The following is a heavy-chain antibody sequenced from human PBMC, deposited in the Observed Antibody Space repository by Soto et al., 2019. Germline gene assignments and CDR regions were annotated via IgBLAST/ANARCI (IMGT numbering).Heavy chain of an antibody. Sequence: GGSLKLSCTVSGVTFSNYGMNWVRQAPGKGLEWVSSLSGSGGTTYYADSVKGRFIISRENSKNTLYLLMNSLRAEDTALYYCAKHRAYYGSGADTFYFDSWGQGALVTVSS. CDR1: GVTFSNYG. CDR2: LSGSGGTT. D-gene: IGHD3-10*01. CDR3: AKHRAYYGSGADTFYFDS. J-gene: IGHJ4*02. V-gene: IGHV3-23*01.